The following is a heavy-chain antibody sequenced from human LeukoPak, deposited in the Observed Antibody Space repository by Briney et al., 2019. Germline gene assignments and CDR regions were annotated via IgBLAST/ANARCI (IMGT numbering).Heavy chain of an antibody. Sequence: PSETLSLTCTVSGGSISSGGYYWSWIRQHPGKGLEWIGYIYYSGSTYYNPSLKSRATISVDTSKNQFSLKLSSVTAADTAVYYCARFLEWTSYYYYGMDVWGQGTTVTVSS. D-gene: IGHD3-3*01. J-gene: IGHJ6*02. CDR2: IYYSGST. CDR3: ARFLEWTSYYYYGMDV. CDR1: GGSISSGGYY. V-gene: IGHV4-31*03.